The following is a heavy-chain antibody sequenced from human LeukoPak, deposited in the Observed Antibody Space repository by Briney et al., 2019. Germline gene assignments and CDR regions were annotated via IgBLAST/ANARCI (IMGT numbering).Heavy chain of an antibody. CDR1: GFTFSNYW. V-gene: IGHV3-74*01. D-gene: IGHD6-13*01. CDR3: ARERGGLSTSWYFTLDY. CDR2: INSDGSTT. Sequence: GGSLRLSCAASGFTFSNYWMHWVRQAPGKGLVWVSRINSDGSTTTYADSVKGRFTISRDNAKNTLYLQMNNLRADDTAVYYCARERGGLSTSWYFTLDYWGQGTLVTVSS. J-gene: IGHJ4*02.